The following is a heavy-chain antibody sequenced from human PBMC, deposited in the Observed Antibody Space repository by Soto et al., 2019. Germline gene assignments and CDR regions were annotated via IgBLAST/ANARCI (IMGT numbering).Heavy chain of an antibody. CDR3: ARVNSSGWYLDY. J-gene: IGHJ4*02. V-gene: IGHV4-34*01. D-gene: IGHD6-19*01. CDR1: GWSFSGYY. CDR2: INHSGST. Sequence: SETLSLTCAVYGWSFSGYYWSWIRQPPGKGLEWIGEINHSGSTNYNPSLKSRVTMSVDTSKNQFSLKLGTVTAADTAVYYCARVNSSGWYLDYWGQGTLVTVSS.